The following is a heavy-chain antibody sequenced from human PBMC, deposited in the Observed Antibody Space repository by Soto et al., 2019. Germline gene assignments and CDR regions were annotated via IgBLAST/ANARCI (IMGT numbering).Heavy chain of an antibody. V-gene: IGHV4-38-2*01. CDR2: IYHSGSS. D-gene: IGHD5-12*01. CDR1: GYSIGRDYF. J-gene: IGHJ4*02. Sequence: SETLSLTCAVSGYSIGRDYFWGWIRQPPGKGLEWIASIYHSGSSYFNPSVKSRVTISVDTSKNQFSLRLNSVTAADTAMYYCARGGYSAYDRYYFDIWGQGTLVTVSS. CDR3: ARGGYSAYDRYYFDI.